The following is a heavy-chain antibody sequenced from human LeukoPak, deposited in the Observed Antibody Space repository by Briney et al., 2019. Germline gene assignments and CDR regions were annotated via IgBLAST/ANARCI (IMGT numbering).Heavy chain of an antibody. CDR1: GYTFTRCY. CDR2: INPSDGTT. CDR3: ATWHMRDGSGYSREYYWYFDL. Sequence: GASVKVSCKASGYTFTRCYMQWVRQAPGQGLEWMGIINPSDGTTSYPQKFQGRVTMTRDTSTSTVYMELSSLRSEDTAVYYCATWHMRDGSGYSREYYWYFDLWGRGTLVTVSS. J-gene: IGHJ2*01. D-gene: IGHD3-22*01. V-gene: IGHV1-46*01.